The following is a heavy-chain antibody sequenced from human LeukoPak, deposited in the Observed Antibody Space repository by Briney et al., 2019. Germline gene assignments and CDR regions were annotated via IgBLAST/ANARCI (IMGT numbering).Heavy chain of an antibody. CDR3: AKGQYYFDY. Sequence: GGSLRLSCAASGFTFSTYAMSWVRQAPGKGLEWVSAISGSGGSTYYTDSVKGRFTISRDNSKNTLYLQMNSLRAEDTAVYCCAKGQYYFDYWGQGALVTVSS. V-gene: IGHV3-23*01. CDR1: GFTFSTYA. CDR2: ISGSGGST. J-gene: IGHJ4*02.